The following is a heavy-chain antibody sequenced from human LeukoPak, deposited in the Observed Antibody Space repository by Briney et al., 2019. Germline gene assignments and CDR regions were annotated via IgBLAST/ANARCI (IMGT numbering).Heavy chain of an antibody. V-gene: IGHV1-8*01. D-gene: IGHD2-2*01. CDR2: MNPNSGNT. J-gene: IGHJ6*02. Sequence: GASVKVSCKASGYTFTSYDINWVRQATGQGLEWMGWMNPNSGNTGYAQKFQGRVTMTRNTSISTAYMELSSLRSEDTAVYYCARVTGYCSSTSCYPPNYGMDVWGQGTTVTVSS. CDR1: GYTFTSYD. CDR3: ARVTGYCSSTSCYPPNYGMDV.